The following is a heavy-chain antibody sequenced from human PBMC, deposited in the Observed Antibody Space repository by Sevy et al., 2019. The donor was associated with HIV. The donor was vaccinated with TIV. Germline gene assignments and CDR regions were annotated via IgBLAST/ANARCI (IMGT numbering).Heavy chain of an antibody. J-gene: IGHJ4*02. CDR2: IYAGETA. Sequence: GGSLRLSCVVSGFDIRSNYMSWVRQAPGKGLEWVSHIYAGETAYYADSVKGRFTFSRDDSKNTVSLQMRSLRVEDSAVYYCASEYCSRGSCFFDYWGQGIQVTVSS. D-gene: IGHD2-15*01. V-gene: IGHV3-53*01. CDR1: GFDIRSNY. CDR3: ASEYCSRGSCFFDY.